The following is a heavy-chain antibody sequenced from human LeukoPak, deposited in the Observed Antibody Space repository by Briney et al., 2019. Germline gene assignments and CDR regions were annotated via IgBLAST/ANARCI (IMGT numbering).Heavy chain of an antibody. Sequence: SVKASGKASGGTFSSYAISWVPQAPGQGLEWMGRIIPILGIANYAQKFQGRVTITADKSTSTAYMELSSLRSEDTAVYYCASIAAAGTYRWFDPWGQGTLVTVSS. D-gene: IGHD6-13*01. CDR1: GGTFSSYA. CDR3: ASIAAAGTYRWFDP. J-gene: IGHJ5*02. V-gene: IGHV1-69*04. CDR2: IIPILGIA.